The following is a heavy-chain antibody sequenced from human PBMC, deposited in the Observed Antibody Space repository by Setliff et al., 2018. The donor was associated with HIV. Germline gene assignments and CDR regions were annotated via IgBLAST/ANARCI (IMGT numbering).Heavy chain of an antibody. CDR1: EFTFSIYT. CDR2: ISSSSSYI. D-gene: IGHD3-22*01. CDR3: ARGDSFVYSYVYPDY. Sequence: LRLSCAASEFTFSIYTMNWVRQAPGKGLEWVASISSSSSYIYYADSVKGRFTISRDNTKNSLYLQMNSLRAEDTAVYYCARGDSFVYSYVYPDYWGQGTLVTVSS. J-gene: IGHJ4*02. V-gene: IGHV3-21*01.